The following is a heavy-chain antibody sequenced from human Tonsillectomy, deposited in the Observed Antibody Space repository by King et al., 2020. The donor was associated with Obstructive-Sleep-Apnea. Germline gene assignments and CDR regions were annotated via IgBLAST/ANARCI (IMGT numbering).Heavy chain of an antibody. V-gene: IGHV1-2*02. J-gene: IGHJ3*02. CDR1: GYTFTDYY. D-gene: IGHD1-26*01. CDR3: ARGASGNWGGAFDI. Sequence: QLVQSGAEVKKPGASVNVSCKASGYTFTDYYIHWVRQAPGQGLEWMGWINANSGGTIYPQKFQGRVTMTRDTSITTAYMELSRLRSDDTAVYYCARGASGNWGGAFDIWGQGTMVTVSS. CDR2: INANSGGT.